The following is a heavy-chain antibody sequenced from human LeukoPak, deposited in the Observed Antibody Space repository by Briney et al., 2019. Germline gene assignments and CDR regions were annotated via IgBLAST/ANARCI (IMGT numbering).Heavy chain of an antibody. J-gene: IGHJ5*02. CDR3: ARGRYYDFWSGHDWFDP. CDR2: ISSSSSTI. V-gene: IGHV3-48*01. Sequence: GSLRLSCAASGFTFSSYSMNWVRQAPGKGLEWVSSISSSSSTIYYADSVKGRFTISRDNAKNSLYLQMNSLRAEDTAVYYCARGRYYDFWSGHDWFDPWGQGTLVTVSS. CDR1: GFTFSSYS. D-gene: IGHD3-3*01.